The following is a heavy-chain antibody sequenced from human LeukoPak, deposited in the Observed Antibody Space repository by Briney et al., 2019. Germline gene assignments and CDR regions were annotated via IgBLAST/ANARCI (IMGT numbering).Heavy chain of an antibody. D-gene: IGHD3-10*02. V-gene: IGHV4-59*01. CDR1: GGSISPYY. CDR2: IYYSGNT. CDR3: ARSTESTMFIDY. J-gene: IGHJ4*02. Sequence: SETLSLTCTVSGGSISPYYWSWIRQPPGKGLEWLGYIYYSGNTDYNPSLKSRVAISVDTSKNQFSLKLSSVTAADTAVYYCARSTESTMFIDYWGQGTLATVSS.